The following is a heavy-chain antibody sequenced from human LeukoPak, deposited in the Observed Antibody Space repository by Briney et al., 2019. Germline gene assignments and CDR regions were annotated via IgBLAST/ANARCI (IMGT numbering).Heavy chain of an antibody. V-gene: IGHV3-23*01. Sequence: GGSLRLSCAASGFTFSSYAMSWVRQAPGKGLEWVSAISGSGGSTYYADSVKGRFTISRDNSKNTLYLQMNSLRAEDTAVYYCAKAVAHFLYDSRGPPGYYFDYWGQGTLVTVSS. J-gene: IGHJ4*02. CDR3: AKAVAHFLYDSRGPPGYYFDY. CDR2: ISGSGGST. D-gene: IGHD3-22*01. CDR1: GFTFSSYA.